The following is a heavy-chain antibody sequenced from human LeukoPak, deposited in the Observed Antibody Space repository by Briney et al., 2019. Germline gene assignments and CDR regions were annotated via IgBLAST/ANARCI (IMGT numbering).Heavy chain of an antibody. J-gene: IGHJ6*02. D-gene: IGHD1-1*01. V-gene: IGHV1-18*01. CDR3: VRVWPPNAVDRGMTYSYFNALDV. CDR2: ISPYDGNT. Sequence: ASVEVSCKASNYTFASYGLSWVRQAPGQGLQWVGWISPYDGNTDYAQRFQARVTMTIDRATRTVYVDLKRLRLDDTAVYYCVRVWPPNAVDRGMTYSYFNALDVWGQGTTVIVSS. CDR1: NYTFASYG.